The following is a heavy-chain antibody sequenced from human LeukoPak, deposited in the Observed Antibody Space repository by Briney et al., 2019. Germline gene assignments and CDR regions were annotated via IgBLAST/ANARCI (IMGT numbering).Heavy chain of an antibody. D-gene: IGHD2-2*01. CDR2: ISSSSSYI. CDR3: ARYPSTGAFDI. CDR1: GFTFSDHY. J-gene: IGHJ3*02. V-gene: IGHV3-21*01. Sequence: GGSLRLPCAASGFTFSDHYIDWVRQAPGKGLEWVSSISSSSSYIYYADSVKGRFTISRDNAKNSLYLQMNSLRAEDTAVYYCARYPSTGAFDIWGQGTMVTVSS.